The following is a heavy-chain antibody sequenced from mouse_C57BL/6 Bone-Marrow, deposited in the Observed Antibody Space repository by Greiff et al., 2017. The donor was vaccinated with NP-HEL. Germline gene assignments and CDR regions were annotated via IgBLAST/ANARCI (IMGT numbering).Heavy chain of an antibody. CDR2: INPNYGTT. Sequence: VQLQQSGPELVKPGASVKISCKASGYSFTDYNMNWVKQSNGKSLEWIGVINPNYGTTSYNQKFKGKATLTVDQSSSTAYMQLNSLTSEDAAVYYCASYYYYGSSYDAMDYWGQGTSVTVSS. CDR3: ASYYYYGSSYDAMDY. CDR1: GYSFTDYN. D-gene: IGHD1-1*01. J-gene: IGHJ4*01. V-gene: IGHV1-39*01.